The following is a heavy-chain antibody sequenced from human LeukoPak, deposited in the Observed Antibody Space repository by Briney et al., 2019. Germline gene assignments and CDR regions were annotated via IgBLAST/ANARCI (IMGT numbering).Heavy chain of an antibody. Sequence: ASVKVSCKASGYTFSSYGISWVRQAPGQGLEWMGWISGYNDNTKYYAQKLQGRVTMTTDTSTSAAYMELRSLRSDDTAVYYCASAYNSSGWYEGFYMDVWGKGTTVTISS. CDR2: ISGYNDNT. V-gene: IGHV1-18*01. CDR3: ASAYNSSGWYEGFYMDV. CDR1: GYTFSSYG. D-gene: IGHD6-19*01. J-gene: IGHJ6*03.